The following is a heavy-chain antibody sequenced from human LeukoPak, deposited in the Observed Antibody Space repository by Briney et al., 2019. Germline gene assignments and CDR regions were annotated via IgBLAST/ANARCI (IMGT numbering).Heavy chain of an antibody. D-gene: IGHD4-17*01. Sequence: PGGSLRLSCAASGFTFSSYSMNWVRQAPGKGLEWDSYITASGTAMFYADSVKGRFTISRDNAKNSLYLQMNSLRAEDTAVYYCAKDRYGDYASDYWGQGTLVTVSS. V-gene: IGHV3-48*01. CDR1: GFTFSSYS. J-gene: IGHJ4*02. CDR3: AKDRYGDYASDY. CDR2: ITASGTAM.